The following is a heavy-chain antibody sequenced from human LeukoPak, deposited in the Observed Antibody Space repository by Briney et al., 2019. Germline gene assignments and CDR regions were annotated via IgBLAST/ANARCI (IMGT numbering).Heavy chain of an antibody. CDR2: ISSSSSYT. CDR1: GFTFSDYY. V-gene: IGHV3-11*06. CDR3: ARLSLVQLPSFDY. J-gene: IGHJ4*02. Sequence: GGSLRLSCAASGFTFSDYYMSWIRQAPGEGMGCVTYISSSSSYTNYADSVKSRFTIYRDNAKNSLYLQMNSLRAEDSAVYYGARLSLVQLPSFDYWGQGTLVTVSS. D-gene: IGHD2-2*01.